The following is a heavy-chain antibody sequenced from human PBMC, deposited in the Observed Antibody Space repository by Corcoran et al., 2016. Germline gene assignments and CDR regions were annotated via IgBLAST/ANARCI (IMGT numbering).Heavy chain of an antibody. CDR2: IYYSGST. V-gene: IGHV4-39*01. Sequence: QLQLQESGPGLVKPSETLSLTCTVSGGSISSSSYYWGWIRQPPGKGLEWIGSIYYSGSTYYNPSLKSRVTISVDTSKNQFSLKLSSVTAADTAVYYCARLRDLKQGDYWGQGTLVTVSS. J-gene: IGHJ4*02. CDR1: GGSISSSSYY. CDR3: ARLRDLKQGDY.